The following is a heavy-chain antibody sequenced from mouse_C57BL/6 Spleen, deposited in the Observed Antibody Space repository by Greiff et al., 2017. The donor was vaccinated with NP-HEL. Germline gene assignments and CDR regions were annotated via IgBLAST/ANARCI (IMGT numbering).Heavy chain of an antibody. CDR1: GYTFTSYG. CDR3: ARGGFYGNSFDY. D-gene: IGHD2-1*01. CDR2: IYPRSGNT. V-gene: IGHV1-81*01. J-gene: IGHJ2*01. Sequence: LVESGAELARPGASVKLSCKASGYTFTSYGISWVKQRTGQGLEWIGEIYPRSGNTYYNEKFKGKATLTADKSSSTAYMELRSLTSEDSAVYFCARGGFYGNSFDYWGQGTTLTVSS.